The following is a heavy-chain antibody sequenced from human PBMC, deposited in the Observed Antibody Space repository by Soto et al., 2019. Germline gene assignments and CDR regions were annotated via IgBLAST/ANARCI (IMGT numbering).Heavy chain of an antibody. V-gene: IGHV1-18*01. CDR1: GYSFATSG. J-gene: IGHJ4*02. CDR3: ARAGQYYDASGYAN. CDR2: SSAYNGNT. D-gene: IGHD3-22*01. Sequence: QVKLVQSGTEVKKPGASIKVSCKASGYSFATSGMSWVRQAPGQGLEWMGWSSAYNGNTNYDQNLQDRFTMTTDTSTNTAYLEVRNLRSDDTAVYYCARAGQYYDASGYANWGQGTLVTVSS.